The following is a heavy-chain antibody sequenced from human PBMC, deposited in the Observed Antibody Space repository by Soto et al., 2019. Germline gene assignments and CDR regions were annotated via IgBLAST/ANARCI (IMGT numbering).Heavy chain of an antibody. CDR3: ARALRGSGSYYNYYFDY. D-gene: IGHD3-10*01. V-gene: IGHV1-69*02. J-gene: IGHJ4*02. Sequence: AASVKVSCKASGGTFSSYTISWVRQAPGQGLEWMGRIIPILGIANYAQKFQGRVTITADKSTSTAYMELSSLRSEDTAVYYCARALRGSGSYYNYYFDYWGQGTLVTVSS. CDR1: GGTFSSYT. CDR2: IIPILGIA.